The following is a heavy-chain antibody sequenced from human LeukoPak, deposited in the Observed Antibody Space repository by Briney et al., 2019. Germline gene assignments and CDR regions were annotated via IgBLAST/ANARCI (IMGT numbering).Heavy chain of an antibody. D-gene: IGHD3-22*01. Sequence: SETLSLTCTVSAVSISGSYWTWIRQSPGQGLEWIGYIYYSGSTNYNPSLKSRVTISVDTSKKQFPLKLRSVTAADTAVYYCARAKVTYYYDGSGYYYFDNWGQGTLVTVSS. CDR2: IYYSGST. J-gene: IGHJ4*02. CDR1: AVSISGSY. V-gene: IGHV4-59*01. CDR3: ARAKVTYYYDGSGYYYFDN.